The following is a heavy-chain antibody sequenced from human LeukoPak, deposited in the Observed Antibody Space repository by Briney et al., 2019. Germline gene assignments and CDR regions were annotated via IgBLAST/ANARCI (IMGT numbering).Heavy chain of an antibody. CDR2: INSDGSST. J-gene: IGHJ4*02. V-gene: IGHV3-74*01. CDR1: GFTFSSYW. Sequence: PGGSLRLSCAASGFTFSSYWMHWVRQAPGKGLVWVSRINSDGSSTSYADSVKGRFTISRDNAKNSLYLQVNSLRAEDTAVYYCARDATGGGDCFFDYWGQGTLVTVSS. CDR3: ARDATGGGDCFFDY. D-gene: IGHD2-21*02.